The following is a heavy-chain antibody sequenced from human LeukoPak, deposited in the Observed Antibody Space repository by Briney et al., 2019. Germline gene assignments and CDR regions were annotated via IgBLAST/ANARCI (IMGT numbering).Heavy chain of an antibody. Sequence: SGTLSLTCAVSGGSISSSNWWSWVRPPPGKGLEWIGEIYHSGSTNYNPSLKSRVTISVDKSKNQFSLKLSSVTAADTAVYYCARDAGDRDYYGSGSYYYFDYWGQGTLVTVSS. D-gene: IGHD3-10*01. CDR2: IYHSGST. CDR1: GGSISSSNW. CDR3: ARDAGDRDYYGSGSYYYFDY. J-gene: IGHJ4*02. V-gene: IGHV4-4*02.